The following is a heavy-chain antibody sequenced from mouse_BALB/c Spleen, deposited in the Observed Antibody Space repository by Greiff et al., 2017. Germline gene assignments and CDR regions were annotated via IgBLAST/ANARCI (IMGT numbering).Heavy chain of an antibody. CDR1: GFSLTSYG. Sequence: QVQLKESGPGLVAPSQSLSITCTVSGFSLTSYGVHWVRQPPGKGLEWLGVIWAGGSTNYNSALMSRLSISKDNSKSQVFLKMNSLQTDDTAMYYCARFPGFAYWGQGTLVTVSA. V-gene: IGHV2-9*02. CDR2: IWAGGST. J-gene: IGHJ3*01. CDR3: ARFPGFAY.